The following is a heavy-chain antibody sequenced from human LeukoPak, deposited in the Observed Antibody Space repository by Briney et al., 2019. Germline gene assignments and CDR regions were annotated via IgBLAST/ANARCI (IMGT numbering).Heavy chain of an antibody. Sequence: PGGSLRLSCAASGFTFSNFAMTWVRQAPGKGLEWVSGIRGGAGDTYYADSVKGRFTISRDTSKSTLYLQMNSLRAEDTAVYYCAKDGSGTYPDAFDVWGQGTMVTVSS. J-gene: IGHJ3*01. D-gene: IGHD1-26*01. CDR2: IRGGAGDT. CDR1: GFTFSNFA. V-gene: IGHV3-23*01. CDR3: AKDGSGTYPDAFDV.